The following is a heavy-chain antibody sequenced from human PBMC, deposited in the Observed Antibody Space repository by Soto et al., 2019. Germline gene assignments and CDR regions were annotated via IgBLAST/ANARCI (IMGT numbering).Heavy chain of an antibody. J-gene: IGHJ6*02. CDR1: GDSISSYN. CDR3: VRQGIGVLHGLVDV. V-gene: IGHV4-59*08. CDR2: FRSGGGT. D-gene: IGHD3-10*01. Sequence: QVQLQESGPGLVKPSETLSLTCTVSGDSISSYNLAWIRQPPGKGLEWIGYFRSGGGTSYNPSLKSRVAISADTSMKQFSLGLSSLAAADTAVYYCVRQGIGVLHGLVDVWGQGTTVTVSS.